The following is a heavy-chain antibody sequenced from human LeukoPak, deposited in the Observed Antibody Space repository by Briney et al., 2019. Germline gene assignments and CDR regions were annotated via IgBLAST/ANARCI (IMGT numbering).Heavy chain of an antibody. D-gene: IGHD3-3*01. V-gene: IGHV4-34*01. J-gene: IGHJ4*02. Sequence: SETLSLTCAVYGGSFSGYYGSWIRQPPGKGLEWIGEINHSGSTNYNPSLKSRVTISVDTSKNQFSLKLSSVTAADTAVYYCARVRYDFWSGPYYFDYWGQGTLVTVSS. CDR2: INHSGST. CDR3: ARVRYDFWSGPYYFDY. CDR1: GGSFSGYY.